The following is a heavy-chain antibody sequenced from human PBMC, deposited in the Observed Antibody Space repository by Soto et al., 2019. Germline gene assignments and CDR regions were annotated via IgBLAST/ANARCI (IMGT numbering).Heavy chain of an antibody. Sequence: EVQLVESGGGLIQPGGSLRLSCAASGFTFSLYDMHWVRQGTGEGLEWVSAIGTAGDTYYSVSVKGRFTTSRDSAKNSLFLQMNNLRAEDTAVYYCARKSWGAFDIWGQGTMVTVSS. D-gene: IGHD1-26*01. J-gene: IGHJ3*02. V-gene: IGHV3-13*01. CDR3: ARKSWGAFDI. CDR1: GFTFSLYD. CDR2: IGTAGDT.